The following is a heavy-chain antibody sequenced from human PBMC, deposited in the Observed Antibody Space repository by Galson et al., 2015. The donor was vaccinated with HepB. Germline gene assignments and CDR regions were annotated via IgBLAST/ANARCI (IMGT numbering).Heavy chain of an antibody. CDR2: ISSSSSTI. V-gene: IGHV3-48*01. J-gene: IGHJ5*02. CDR3: ARDTHYYDSGGAWFDP. Sequence: SLRLSCAASGFTFSSYSMNWVRQAPGKGLEWVSYISSSSSTIYYADSVKGRFTISRDNAKNSLYLQMNGLRAEDTAVYYCARDTHYYDSGGAWFDPWGQGTLVTVSS. D-gene: IGHD3-22*01. CDR1: GFTFSSYS.